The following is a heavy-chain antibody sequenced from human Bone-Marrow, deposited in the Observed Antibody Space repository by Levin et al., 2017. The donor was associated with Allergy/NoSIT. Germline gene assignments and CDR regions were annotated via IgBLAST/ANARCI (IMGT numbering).Heavy chain of an antibody. J-gene: IGHJ6*02. CDR2: IDHSGST. Sequence: RPSETLSLTCAVYGGSFSAYCWTWIRQPPGKGLEWVGEIDHSGSTNYNPSLKSRVTISRDMSKNQFSLRLNSVTAADTAIYYCTRAADVDVVPTAKDGLDVWGQGTTVTVSS. CDR3: TRAADVDVVPTAKDGLDV. CDR1: GGSFSAYC. V-gene: IGHV4-34*01. D-gene: IGHD2-2*01.